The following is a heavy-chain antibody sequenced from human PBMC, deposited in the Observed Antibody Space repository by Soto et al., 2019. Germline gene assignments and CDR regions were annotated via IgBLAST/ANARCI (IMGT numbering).Heavy chain of an antibody. V-gene: IGHV4-4*02. Sequence: QVQLQESGPGLVKPSGTLSLTCAVSGGSISNNNWWSWVRQSPGKGLEWIGEIYQSGSTNYNPSLKSRVTISIDKTKNHFSLRLTSVTAADTAVYYCTRATQVTATYWFDPWGQGNLVTVSS. J-gene: IGHJ5*02. CDR1: GGSISNNNW. CDR2: IYQSGST. CDR3: TRATQVTATYWFDP. D-gene: IGHD2-21*02.